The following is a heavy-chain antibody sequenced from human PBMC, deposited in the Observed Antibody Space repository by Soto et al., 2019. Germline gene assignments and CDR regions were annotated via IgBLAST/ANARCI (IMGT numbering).Heavy chain of an antibody. CDR2: IDPNDSYT. Sequence: GESLKISCKGSGYSFTSYWISWVRQMPGKGLEWMGRIDPNDSYTNYSPSFQGHVTISADKSISTAYLQWSSLKASDTAMYYCARRQQLVIDYYGMDVWGQGTTVTVSS. V-gene: IGHV5-10-1*01. J-gene: IGHJ6*02. CDR1: GYSFTSYW. D-gene: IGHD6-6*01. CDR3: ARRQQLVIDYYGMDV.